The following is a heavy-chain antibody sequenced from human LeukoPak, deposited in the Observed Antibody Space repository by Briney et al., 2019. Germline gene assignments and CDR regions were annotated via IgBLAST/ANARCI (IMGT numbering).Heavy chain of an antibody. CDR2: IYTTGST. V-gene: IGHV4-4*07. CDR1: GGSISSYY. D-gene: IGHD3-16*01. J-gene: IGHJ6*03. CDR3: ARGGHFFDV. Sequence: SETLSLTCTVSGGSISSYYGSWLRQPAGKGLECLGVIYTTGSTNYNPSLKSRVTVSRDTSKNQFSLKLTSVTAADTAVYYCARGGHFFDVWGKGTTVTVSS.